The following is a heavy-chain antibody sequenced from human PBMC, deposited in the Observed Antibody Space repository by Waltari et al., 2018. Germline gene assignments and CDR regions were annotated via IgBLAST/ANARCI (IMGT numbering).Heavy chain of an antibody. V-gene: IGHV4-59*01. CDR3: ARGYCSGGSCYSGRWYFDL. D-gene: IGHD2-15*01. CDR1: GGSISSYY. J-gene: IGHJ2*01. CDR2: IYYSGST. Sequence: QVQLQESGPGLVKPSETLSLTCTVSGGSISSYYWSWIRQPQGKGLEWIGYIYYSGSTNYNPSLKSRVTISVDTSKNQFSLKLSSVTAADTAVYYCARGYCSGGSCYSGRWYFDLWGRGTLVTVSS.